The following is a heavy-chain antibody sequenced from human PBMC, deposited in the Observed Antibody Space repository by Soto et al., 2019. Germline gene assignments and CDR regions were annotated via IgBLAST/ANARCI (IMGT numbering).Heavy chain of an antibody. J-gene: IGHJ4*02. D-gene: IGHD2-8*01. CDR1: GFTFSSYA. V-gene: IGHV3-23*01. CDR3: AKDKYCTNGVCYNFDY. Sequence: EVQLLESGGGLVQPGGSLRLSCAASGFTFSSYAMSWVRQAPGKGLEWVSAISGSGGSTYYADSVKGRFTISRDNSKNTLYLQMNSLRAEDTAVYYCAKDKYCTNGVCYNFDYWGQGTLVTVSS. CDR2: ISGSGGST.